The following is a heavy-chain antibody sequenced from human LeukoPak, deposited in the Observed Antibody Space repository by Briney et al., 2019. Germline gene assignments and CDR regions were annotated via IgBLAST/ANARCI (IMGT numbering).Heavy chain of an antibody. D-gene: IGHD6-6*01. CDR1: GGTFSSYA. CDR3: ARDAGYSSSSPFDY. CDR2: IIPIFGTA. V-gene: IGHV1-69*05. J-gene: IGHJ4*02. Sequence: SVKVSCKASGGTFSSYAISWVRQATGQGLEWMGRIIPIFGTANYAQKFQGRVTITTDESTSTAYMELSSLRSEDTAVYYCARDAGYSSSSPFDYWGQGTLVTVSS.